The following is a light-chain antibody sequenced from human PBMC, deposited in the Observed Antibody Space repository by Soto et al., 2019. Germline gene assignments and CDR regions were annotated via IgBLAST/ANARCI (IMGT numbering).Light chain of an antibody. CDR3: QQRSHWPPT. J-gene: IGKJ1*01. CDR2: GTS. Sequence: VLTQSPGTLSLSRGERATLSCRASERIYSAYLGWYQQKPGQAPRLLIYGTSSRATGIPDRFSGSGSGTDFTLTISRLEPEDFAVYYCQQRSHWPPTFGQGTKVDI. V-gene: IGKV3D-20*02. CDR1: ERIYSAY.